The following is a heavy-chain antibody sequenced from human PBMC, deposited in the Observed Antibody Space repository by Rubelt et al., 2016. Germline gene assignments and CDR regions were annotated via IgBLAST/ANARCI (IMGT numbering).Heavy chain of an antibody. V-gene: IGHV4-39*01. CDR3: GSLVSSSWPKGLYNWFDP. D-gene: IGHD6-13*01. J-gene: IGHJ5*02. Sequence: QLQLQESGPGLVKPSETLSLTCTVSGGSISSSSYYWGWIRQPPGKGLEWIGSIYYSGSTYYNPSLKGRVTISVDTSKNQFSLKLSSVTGADTAVYYCGSLVSSSWPKGLYNWFDPWGQGTLVTVSS. CDR1: GGSISSSSYY. CDR2: IYYSGST.